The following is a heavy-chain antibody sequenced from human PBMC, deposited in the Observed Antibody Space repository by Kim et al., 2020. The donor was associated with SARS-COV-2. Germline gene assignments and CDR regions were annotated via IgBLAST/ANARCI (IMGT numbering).Heavy chain of an antibody. Sequence: ASVKVSCKVSGYTLTELSMHWVRQAPGKGLEWMGGFDPEDGETIYAQKFQGRVTMTEDTSTDTAYMELSSLRSEDTAVYYFATGFVLDGSLRPNYYSYSGMDVWRRGTTVTVSS. D-gene: IGHD3-10*01. J-gene: IGHJ6*02. CDR3: ATGFVLDGSLRPNYYSYSGMDV. CDR1: GYTLTELS. V-gene: IGHV1-24*01. CDR2: FDPEDGET.